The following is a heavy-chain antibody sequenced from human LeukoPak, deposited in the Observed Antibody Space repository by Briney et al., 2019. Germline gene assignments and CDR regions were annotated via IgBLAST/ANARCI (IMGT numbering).Heavy chain of an antibody. J-gene: IGHJ6*03. Sequence: PGGTLRLSCAASGFTFSSYAMSWVRQAPGKGLEWVSAISGSGGSTYYADSVKGRFTISRDNAKNSLYLQMNSLRAEDTAVYYCARYGAAPGDYYYMDVWGKGTTVTISS. CDR2: ISGSGGST. V-gene: IGHV3-23*01. D-gene: IGHD6-13*01. CDR1: GFTFSSYA. CDR3: ARYGAAPGDYYYMDV.